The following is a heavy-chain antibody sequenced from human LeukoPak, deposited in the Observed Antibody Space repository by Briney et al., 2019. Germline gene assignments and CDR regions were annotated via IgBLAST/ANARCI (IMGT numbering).Heavy chain of an antibody. CDR1: GFTFSSYA. Sequence: GGSLRLSCAASGFTFSSYALHWVRQSPSKGLECVAVISYDGSNKSYADSVKGRCTISRDNSKKTVYLQMNSLRTEDTAVYYCAKDRWLQGYFDYWGQGTLVTVSS. J-gene: IGHJ4*02. CDR2: ISYDGSNK. CDR3: AKDRWLQGYFDY. V-gene: IGHV3-30*04. D-gene: IGHD5-24*01.